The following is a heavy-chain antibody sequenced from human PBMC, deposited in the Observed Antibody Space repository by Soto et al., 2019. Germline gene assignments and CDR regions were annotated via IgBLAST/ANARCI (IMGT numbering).Heavy chain of an antibody. D-gene: IGHD3-10*01. V-gene: IGHV4-39*01. CDR1: GGSISSSSYY. CDR2: IYYSGST. CDR3: ARVAITMVRGVIKFGKNDY. Sequence: QLQLQESGPGLVKPSETLSLTCTVSGGSISSSSYYWGWIRQPPGKGLEWIGSIYYSGSTYYNPSLKSRVTISVDTSKNQFSLKLSSVTAADTAVYYCARVAITMVRGVIKFGKNDYWGQGTLVTVSS. J-gene: IGHJ4*02.